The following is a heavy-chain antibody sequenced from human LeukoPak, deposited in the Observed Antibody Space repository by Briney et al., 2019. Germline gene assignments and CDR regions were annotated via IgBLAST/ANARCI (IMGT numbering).Heavy chain of an antibody. J-gene: IGHJ4*02. CDR3: AKARLYQLPYPNFDY. Sequence: GGSLRLSCAASGFTYRSYVMSWVRQAPGKGLERVSAISGSGGSSYSADSVKGLFTISHDNSKNPLYLQMTSLRAEDTAVYYCAKARLYQLPYPNFDYWGQGTLVTVSS. CDR1: GFTYRSYV. CDR2: ISGSGGSS. V-gene: IGHV3-23*01. D-gene: IGHD2-2*01.